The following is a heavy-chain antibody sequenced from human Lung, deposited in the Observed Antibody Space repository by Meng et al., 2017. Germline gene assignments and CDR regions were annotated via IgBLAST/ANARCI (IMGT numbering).Heavy chain of an antibody. CDR3: ARDGGNYDFDY. J-gene: IGHJ4*02. CDR2: IIPSSGDA. V-gene: IGHV1-2*06. CDR1: GYTFIDAY. Sequence: QVQLVQLGAEVKKPGASVKLSCRASGYTFIDAYVHWVRQAPGQGLEWMGRIIPSSGDANSAQKFLGRVTLTWDTSISTAYMELSSLRSDDTAIYYCARDGGNYDFDYWGQGTLVTVSS. D-gene: IGHD1-7*01.